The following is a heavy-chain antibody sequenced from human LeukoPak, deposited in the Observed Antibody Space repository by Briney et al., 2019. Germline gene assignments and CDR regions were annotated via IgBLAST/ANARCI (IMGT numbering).Heavy chain of an antibody. CDR1: GYTFTGYY. J-gene: IGHJ5*02. CDR3: ARDGWLLLRRYNWFDP. CDR2: INPSSGGT. Sequence: ASVKVSCKASGYTFTGYYMHRVRQAPGQGLEWMGWINPSSGGTNYAQKFQGRVTVTRDTSISTAYMELSRLRSDDTAVYYCARDGWLLLRRYNWFDPWGQGTLVTVSS. V-gene: IGHV1-2*02. D-gene: IGHD3-22*01.